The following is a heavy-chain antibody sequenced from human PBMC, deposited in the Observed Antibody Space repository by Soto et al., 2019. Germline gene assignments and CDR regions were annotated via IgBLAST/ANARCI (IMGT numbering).Heavy chain of an antibody. J-gene: IGHJ4*02. V-gene: IGHV3-23*01. CDR1: GFTFSNYA. CDR3: AKDRLAGGFDY. D-gene: IGHD3-16*01. Sequence: GGSLRLSCAASGFTFSNYAMSWVRQAPGKGLEWVSLVSATAGTTYYTDSVKGRFTISRDNSGNTVYLQMNSLRADDTAVDYCAKDRLAGGFDYWGQGTLVTFSS. CDR2: VSATAGTT.